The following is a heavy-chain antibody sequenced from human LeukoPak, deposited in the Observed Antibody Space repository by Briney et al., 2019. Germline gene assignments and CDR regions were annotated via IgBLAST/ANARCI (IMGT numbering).Heavy chain of an antibody. CDR1: GFTFSNYA. J-gene: IGHJ4*02. Sequence: GGSLRLSCVASGFTFSNYAMSWVRQAPGKGLEWVSAISGSGGSTYYADSVKGRFTISRDNSKNTLYLQMNSLRAEDTAVYYCAKPAREYSSSWYFHPFDYWGQGTLVTVSS. V-gene: IGHV3-23*01. CDR2: ISGSGGST. CDR3: AKPAREYSSSWYFHPFDY. D-gene: IGHD6-13*01.